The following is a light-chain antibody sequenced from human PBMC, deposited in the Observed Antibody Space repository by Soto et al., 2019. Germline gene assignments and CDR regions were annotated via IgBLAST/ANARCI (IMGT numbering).Light chain of an antibody. Sequence: LTQSPGTLSLSPGERATLSCSASHSVSRTYLAWYQHKPGQAPRLLIYGASDRATGTPDRFSGSGSGTDFPLTISRLEPEDSAVYYCQQFDDSVTFGQGTRVDIK. J-gene: IGKJ5*01. CDR2: GAS. CDR1: HSVSRTY. V-gene: IGKV3-20*01. CDR3: QQFDDSVT.